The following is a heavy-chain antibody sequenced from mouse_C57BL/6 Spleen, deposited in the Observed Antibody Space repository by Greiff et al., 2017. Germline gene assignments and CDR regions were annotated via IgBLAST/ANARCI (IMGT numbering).Heavy chain of an antibody. CDR2: IYPGDGDT. Sequence: QVQLKQSGPELVKPGASVKISCKASGYAFSSSWMNWVKQRPGKGLEWIGRIYPGDGDTNYNGKFKGKATLTADKSSSTAYMQLSSLTSEDSAVYFCARPPYSSSYSWFAYWGQGTLVTVSA. V-gene: IGHV1-82*01. CDR1: GYAFSSSW. J-gene: IGHJ3*01. CDR3: ARPPYSSSYSWFAY. D-gene: IGHD1-1*01.